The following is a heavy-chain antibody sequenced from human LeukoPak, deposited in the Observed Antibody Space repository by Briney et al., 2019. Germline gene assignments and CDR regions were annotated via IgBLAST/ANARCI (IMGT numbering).Heavy chain of an antibody. D-gene: IGHD6-13*01. CDR3: ASSSLTAWAFDI. CDR2: ISAYNGNT. CDR1: GYTLTSYG. Sequence: ASVKVSCKASGYTLTSYGISWVRQAPGQGLEWMGWISAYNGNTNYAQKLQGRVTMTTDTSTSTAYMELRSLRSDDTAVYYCASSSLTAWAFDIWGQGTMVTVSS. J-gene: IGHJ3*02. V-gene: IGHV1-18*01.